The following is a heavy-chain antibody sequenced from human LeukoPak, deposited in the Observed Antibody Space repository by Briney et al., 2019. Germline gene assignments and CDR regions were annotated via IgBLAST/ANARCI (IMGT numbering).Heavy chain of an antibody. CDR1: GFTFSSYA. Sequence: PGGSLRLSCAASGFTFSSYAMSWVRQAPGKGLEWVSAISGSGGSTYYADSVKGRFTISRDNSKNTLYLQMNSLRAEDTAVYYCAKGYCSSTSCYGYFQHWGQGTLVTVSS. CDR3: AKGYCSSTSCYGYFQH. J-gene: IGHJ1*01. V-gene: IGHV3-23*01. CDR2: ISGSGGST. D-gene: IGHD2-2*01.